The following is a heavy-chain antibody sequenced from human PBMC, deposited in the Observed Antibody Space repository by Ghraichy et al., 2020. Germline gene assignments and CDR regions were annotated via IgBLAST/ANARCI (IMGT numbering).Heavy chain of an antibody. Sequence: SETLSLTCTVSGGSISSYYWSWIRQPPGKGLEWIGYIYYSGSTNYNPSLKSQVTISVDTSKNQFSLKLSSVTAADTAVYYCASYYYDSSGYYWGPEYFQHWGQGTLVTVSS. D-gene: IGHD3-22*01. CDR3: ASYYYDSSGYYWGPEYFQH. J-gene: IGHJ1*01. CDR2: IYYSGST. CDR1: GGSISSYY. V-gene: IGHV4-59*01.